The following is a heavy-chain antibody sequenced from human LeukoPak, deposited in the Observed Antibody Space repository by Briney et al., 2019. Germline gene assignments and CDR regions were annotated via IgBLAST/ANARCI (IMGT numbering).Heavy chain of an antibody. CDR2: IYTSGST. CDR3: ARSGYCSSTPCYYDFFGMDV. CDR1: GGSISSYY. D-gene: IGHD2-2*01. V-gene: IGHV4-4*07. Sequence: SETLSLTCTVSGGSISSYYWSWIRQPAGKGLEWIGRIYTSGSTNYNPSLKSRVTMSVDTSKNQFSLKLSSVTAADTGVYYWARSGYCSSTPCYYDFFGMDVWGQGTTVTVSS. J-gene: IGHJ6*02.